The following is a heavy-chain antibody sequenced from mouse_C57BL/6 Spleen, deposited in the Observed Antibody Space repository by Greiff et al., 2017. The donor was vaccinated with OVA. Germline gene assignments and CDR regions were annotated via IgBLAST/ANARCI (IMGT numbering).Heavy chain of an antibody. D-gene: IGHD1-1*01. V-gene: IGHV1-4*01. CDR2: INTSSGYP. CDR1: VYTFTSYT. CDR3: ARSITTVVDRYYFAMDY. Sequence: VQLQQSGAELARPGDSVKMSCKASVYTFTSYTMDWVKQRPGQGLEWIGYINTSSGYPKYNQKLKDKATWTAVTSSSTAYMQLYSLTSEDSAVYYCARSITTVVDRYYFAMDYWGQGTSVTVSS. J-gene: IGHJ4*01.